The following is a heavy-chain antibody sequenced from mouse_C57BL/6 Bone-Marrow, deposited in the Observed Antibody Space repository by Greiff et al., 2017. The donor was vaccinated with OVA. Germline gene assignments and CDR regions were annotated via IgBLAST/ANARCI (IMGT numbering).Heavy chain of an antibody. CDR1: GYTFTSYW. V-gene: IGHV1-74*01. J-gene: IGHJ2*01. CDR2: IHPSDSDT. D-gene: IGHD2-12*01. Sequence: VQLQQSGAELVKPGASVKVSCKASGYTFTSYWMHWVKQRPGQGLEWIGRIHPSDSDTNYNQKFKGKATLTVDKSSITAYMQLSSLTSEDSAVSYCEIGSSYYVNYFDYWGQGTTLTVSS. CDR3: EIGSSYYVNYFDY.